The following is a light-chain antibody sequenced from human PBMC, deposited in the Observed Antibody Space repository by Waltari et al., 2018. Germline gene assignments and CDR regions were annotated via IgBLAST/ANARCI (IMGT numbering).Light chain of an antibody. V-gene: IGLV3-27*01. CDR3: HAAAGNIWF. CDR1: VLAEKY. J-gene: IGLJ3*02. Sequence: SYELTQPFSVSVSPGQTATITCSGDVLAEKYVRWFQQKPGQAPILILYKDTDRASGIPERLSGSSSGSSVTLTITGALPEDEADYYCHAAAGNIWFFGGGTKLTVL. CDR2: KDT.